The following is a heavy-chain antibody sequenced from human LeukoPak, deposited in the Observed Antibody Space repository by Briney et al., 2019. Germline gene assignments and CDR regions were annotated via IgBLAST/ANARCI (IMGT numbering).Heavy chain of an antibody. CDR3: ARALDHSSGYYYGY. V-gene: IGHV1-18*01. CDR1: GYTFTSYG. D-gene: IGHD3-22*01. Sequence: ASVKVSCTASGYTFTSYGISWVRQAPGQGLEWMGWISAYNGNTNYAQKLQGRVTMTTDTSTSTAYMELRSLRSDDTAVYYCARALDHSSGYYYGYWGQGTLVTVSS. CDR2: ISAYNGNT. J-gene: IGHJ4*02.